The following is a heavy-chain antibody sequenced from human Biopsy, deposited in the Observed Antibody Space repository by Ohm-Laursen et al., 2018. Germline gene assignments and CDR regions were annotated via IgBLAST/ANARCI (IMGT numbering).Heavy chain of an antibody. CDR1: GDTFNKYG. CDR3: ARGGSGSGYYGMDV. V-gene: IGHV1-69*10. J-gene: IGHJ6*02. D-gene: IGHD3-10*01. CDR2: IIPIVDIV. Sequence: SVKVSCKASGDTFNKYGIFWVRQAPGQGLEWMGGIIPIVDIVNYAQRFQGRVTMTADKSTSTAYLDLSSLISEDTAVYYCARGGSGSGYYGMDVWGQGTTVTVSS.